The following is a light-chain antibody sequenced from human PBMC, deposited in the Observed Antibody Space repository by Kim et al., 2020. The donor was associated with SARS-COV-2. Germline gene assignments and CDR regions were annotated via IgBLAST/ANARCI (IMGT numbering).Light chain of an antibody. CDR3: EQDNKYPYA. J-gene: IGKJ2*01. V-gene: IGKV1-16*02. Sequence: FESVGDRVTITCRASKGIGNYLAGFQQKPGKAPKSMVYAASIEQSGDPSKCSGSRSGTDFTLTSSSLQPEDFATDYCEQDNKYPYAFGQGTKLEI. CDR2: AAS. CDR1: KGIGNY.